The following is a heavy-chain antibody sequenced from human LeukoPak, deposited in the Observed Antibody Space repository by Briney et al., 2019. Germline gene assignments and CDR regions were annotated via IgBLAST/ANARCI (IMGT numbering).Heavy chain of an antibody. J-gene: IGHJ3*02. CDR2: INPNSGGT. CDR1: GYTFTGYY. Sequence: ASVKVSCKASGYTFTGYYMHWVRQAPGQGLEWMGWINPNSGGTNYAQKFQGRVTMTRDTSISTAYMELSRLRSDDTAVYYCARNLWFGESSDAFHIWGQGTMVTVSS. CDR3: ARNLWFGESSDAFHI. V-gene: IGHV1-2*02. D-gene: IGHD3-10*01.